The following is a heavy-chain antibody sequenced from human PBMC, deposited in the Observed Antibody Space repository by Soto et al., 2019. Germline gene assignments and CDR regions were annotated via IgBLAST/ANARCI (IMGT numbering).Heavy chain of an antibody. J-gene: IGHJ6*02. CDR2: IIPIFGTS. V-gene: IGHV1-69*01. Sequence: QVQLVQSGAEVKKPGSSVKVSCKASGGTFSSYAISWVRQAPGQGLEWMGGIIPIFGTSNYAQKFQCRVTITADEATSTAYMELSSLRSEDTAVYYCARDRGRVDCTNGVCSDVFYDYYGMDVWGQGTTVTVSS. CDR1: GGTFSSYA. CDR3: ARDRGRVDCTNGVCSDVFYDYYGMDV. D-gene: IGHD2-8*01.